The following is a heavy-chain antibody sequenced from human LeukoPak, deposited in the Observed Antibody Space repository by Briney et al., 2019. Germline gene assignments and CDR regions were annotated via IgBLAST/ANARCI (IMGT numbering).Heavy chain of an antibody. J-gene: IGHJ3*02. CDR3: ARDNPHSEAYSSGWYVGSGAFDI. CDR1: GGSFSGYY. Sequence: SETLSLTCAVYGGSFSGYYWSWIRQPPGKGLEWIGEINHSGSTNYNPSLKRRVTISVDTSKNKFSLKLSSVTAADTDVYYWARDNPHSEAYSSGWYVGSGAFDIWGQGTMVTVSS. D-gene: IGHD6-13*01. CDR2: INHSGST. V-gene: IGHV4-34*01.